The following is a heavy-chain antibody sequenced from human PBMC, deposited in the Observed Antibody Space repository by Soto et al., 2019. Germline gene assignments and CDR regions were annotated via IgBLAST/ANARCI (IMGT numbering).Heavy chain of an antibody. V-gene: IGHV3-23*01. CDR2: ISGSGGST. D-gene: IGHD6-13*01. CDR1: GFTFSSFA. Sequence: GGSLRLSCAASGFTFSSFAMSWVRQAPGKGLDWVSAISGSGGSTYYADSVKGRFTISRDNSKNTLYLQMNSLRAEDTAVYYCAKDPDLAAAGQGYFDYWGQGTLVTVSS. J-gene: IGHJ4*02. CDR3: AKDPDLAAAGQGYFDY.